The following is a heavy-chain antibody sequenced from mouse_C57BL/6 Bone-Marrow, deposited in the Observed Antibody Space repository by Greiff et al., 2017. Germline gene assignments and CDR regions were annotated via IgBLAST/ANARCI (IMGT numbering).Heavy chain of an antibody. D-gene: IGHD4-1*01. J-gene: IGHJ1*03. CDR1: GFTFSDYY. CDR2: INYDGSST. V-gene: IGHV5-16*01. Sequence: EVKLMESEGGLVQPGRSMKLSCTASGFTFSDYYMAWVRQVPEKGLEWVANINYDGSSTYYLDSLKSRFIISRDNAKNILYLQMSSLKSEDTATYDCARDGENWDWYFDVWGTGTTVTVSS. CDR3: ARDGENWDWYFDV.